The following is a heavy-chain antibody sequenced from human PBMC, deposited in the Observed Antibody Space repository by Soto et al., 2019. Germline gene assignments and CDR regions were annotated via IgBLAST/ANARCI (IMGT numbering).Heavy chain of an antibody. CDR1: GGSFSCYY. D-gene: IGHD2-8*01. CDR2: INHSGST. Sequence: SETLSLTCAVYGGSFSCYYWSWIRQPPGKGLEWIGEINHSGSTNYNPSLKSRVTISVDTSKNQFSLKLSSVTAADTAVYYCARAGPGFCTNGVCWFDPWGQGTLVTVSS. V-gene: IGHV4-34*01. J-gene: IGHJ5*02. CDR3: ARAGPGFCTNGVCWFDP.